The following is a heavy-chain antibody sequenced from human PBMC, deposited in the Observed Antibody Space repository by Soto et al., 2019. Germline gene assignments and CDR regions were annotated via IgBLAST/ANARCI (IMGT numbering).Heavy chain of an antibody. CDR1: GYGFTTYG. Sequence: QVHLVQSGAEVKKPGASVKVSCKGSGYGFTTYGITWVRQAPGQGLEWMAWISAHNGNTNYAQKPQGRVTVTRDTSTSTASMELRSLRSDDTAVYYCARGRYGHYWGQGALVTVSS. CDR3: ARGRYGHY. V-gene: IGHV1-18*01. CDR2: ISAHNGNT. J-gene: IGHJ4*02. D-gene: IGHD1-1*01.